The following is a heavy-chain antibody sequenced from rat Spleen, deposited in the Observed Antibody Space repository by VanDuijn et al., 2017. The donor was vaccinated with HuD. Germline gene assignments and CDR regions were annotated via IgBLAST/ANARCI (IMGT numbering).Heavy chain of an antibody. D-gene: IGHD1-1*01. Sequence: EVQLVDHGGGLVQPGGSLKLSCVASGFTFNNYWMTWIRQAPGKGLEWVASITNASGRTYYRDSVKGRFTIFRNNAKSTLFLQMDSLRSEDTATYYCVRQWDYWGQGVMVTASS. V-gene: IGHV5-31*01. CDR1: GFTFNNYW. CDR2: ITNASGRT. J-gene: IGHJ2*01. CDR3: VRQWDY.